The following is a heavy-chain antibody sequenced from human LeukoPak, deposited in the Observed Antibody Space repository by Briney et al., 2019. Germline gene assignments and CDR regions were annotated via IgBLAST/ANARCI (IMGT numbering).Heavy chain of an antibody. J-gene: IGHJ1*01. CDR3: ARQTGSGLFILP. CDR2: INHSGST. CDR1: GGSFSGYY. Sequence: PSETLSLTCAVYGGSFSGYYWSWLRQPPGKGLEWVGEINHSGSTNYNASLKSRVTISVDKSKTQFSLKLSSLTPAATAVYYCARQTGSGLFILPGGQGTLVTVSS. D-gene: IGHD3/OR15-3a*01. V-gene: IGHV4-34*01.